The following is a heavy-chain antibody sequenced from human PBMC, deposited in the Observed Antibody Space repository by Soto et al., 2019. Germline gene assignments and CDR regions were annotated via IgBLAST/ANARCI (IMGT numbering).Heavy chain of an antibody. CDR1: GGSISRGGYY. CDR3: ASSTSGDYYFDY. V-gene: IGHV4-31*03. D-gene: IGHD4-17*01. J-gene: IGHJ4*02. Sequence: SETLSLTCTVSGGSISRGGYYWSWIRQHPGKGLEWIGYIYYSGSTYYNPSLKSRVTISVDTSKNQFSLKLSSVTAADTAVYYCASSTSGDYYFDYWGQGTLVTVSS. CDR2: IYYSGST.